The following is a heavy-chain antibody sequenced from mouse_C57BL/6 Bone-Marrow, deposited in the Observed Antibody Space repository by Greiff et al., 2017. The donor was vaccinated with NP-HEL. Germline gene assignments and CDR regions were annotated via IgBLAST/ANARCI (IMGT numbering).Heavy chain of an antibody. CDR3: AYYYGSSYDYAMDY. V-gene: IGHV1-50*01. J-gene: IGHJ4*01. CDR2: IDPADSYT. CDR1: GYTFTSYC. Sequence: QVQLQQPGAELVKPGASVKLSCKASGYTFTSYCMQWVKQRPGQGLEWIGEIDPADSYTNYTQKFKGKATLTVDTSSSTAYMQLSSLTSEDSAVDYGAYYYGSSYDYAMDYWGQGTAVTVSA. D-gene: IGHD1-1*01.